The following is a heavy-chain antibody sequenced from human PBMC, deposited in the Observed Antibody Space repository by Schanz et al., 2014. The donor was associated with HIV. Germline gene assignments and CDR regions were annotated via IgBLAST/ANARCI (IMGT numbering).Heavy chain of an antibody. CDR3: AKDRRGGYQFLYGLDV. CDR1: GFTFDDYA. Sequence: QVQLVESGGGVVQPGRSLRLSCAASGFTFDDYAMHWVRQAPGKGLEWVSIISGGGGKTYYADSVKGRFSISRDKSKNTLYLQMNRLRAEDTAVYYCAKDRRGGYQFLYGLDVWGQGTTVTVSS. V-gene: IGHV3-NL1*01. J-gene: IGHJ6*02. CDR2: ISGGGGKT. D-gene: IGHD2-2*01.